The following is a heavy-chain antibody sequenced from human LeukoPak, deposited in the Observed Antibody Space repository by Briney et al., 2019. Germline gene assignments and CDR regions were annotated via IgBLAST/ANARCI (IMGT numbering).Heavy chain of an antibody. Sequence: SETLSLTCTVSGGSISSYYWSWIRQPPGKGLEWIAYISDIGSINYNPSLKSRVTISLDTSKNQFSLKLSSVTAADTAVYYCARGAGIYDYVWGSYRYPTIYYFDYWGQGTLVTVSS. CDR2: ISDIGSI. D-gene: IGHD3-16*02. CDR3: ARGAGIYDYVWGSYRYPTIYYFDY. V-gene: IGHV4-59*12. J-gene: IGHJ4*02. CDR1: GGSISSYY.